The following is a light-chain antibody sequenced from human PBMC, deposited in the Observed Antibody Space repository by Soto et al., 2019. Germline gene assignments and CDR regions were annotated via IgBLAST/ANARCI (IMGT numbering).Light chain of an antibody. CDR2: KAS. V-gene: IGKV1-5*03. Sequence: DIQMTQSPSTLSASVGDIVTITCRASQSISSWLAWYQQKPGKAPKLLIYKASSLETGVPSRFSGSGSGTEFTLTINSLQPDDFATYYCKQYKSYWKFGQGTKVDIK. CDR1: QSISSW. J-gene: IGKJ1*01. CDR3: KQYKSYWK.